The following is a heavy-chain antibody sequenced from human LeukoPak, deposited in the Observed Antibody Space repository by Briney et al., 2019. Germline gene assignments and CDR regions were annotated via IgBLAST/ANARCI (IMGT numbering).Heavy chain of an antibody. Sequence: GGSLRLSCTASGFTFSDYWMTWVRQAPGKGPEWVSNIKQDGSQIYYVDSVRGRFTISRDNAKNSFFLQMNGLRAEDTAVYYCARRGGSLSCRSRIDYWGQGTLVSVSS. D-gene: IGHD6-6*01. V-gene: IGHV3-7*01. CDR1: GFTFSDYW. J-gene: IGHJ4*02. CDR2: IKQDGSQI. CDR3: ARRGGSLSCRSRIDY.